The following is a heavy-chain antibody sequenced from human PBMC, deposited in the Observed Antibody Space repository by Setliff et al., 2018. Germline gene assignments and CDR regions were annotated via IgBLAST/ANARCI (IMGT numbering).Heavy chain of an antibody. CDR3: ARMSGFQYIDV. D-gene: IGHD3-3*01. CDR2: IYTSWST. CDR1: GGSVGSDYNY. Sequence: SETLSLTCTVSGGSVGSDYNYWSWIRQPAGKGLEWIGQIYTSWSTNYNPSLKSRVTISLDTSKNRFSLSLTSVTVEDTAVYYCARMSGFQYIDVWDKGTTVTVSS. J-gene: IGHJ6*03. V-gene: IGHV4-61*09.